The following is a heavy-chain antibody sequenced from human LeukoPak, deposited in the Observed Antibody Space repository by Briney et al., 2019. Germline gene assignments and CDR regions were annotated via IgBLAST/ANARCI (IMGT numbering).Heavy chain of an antibody. D-gene: IGHD6-19*01. Sequence: SETLSLTCAVSGDPISTYYWSWIRQSPGKGLDWIGYIYHSGSANYNPSLKSRVTISIDTSKNQFSLKLSSVTAADTALYFCARHGSGWSFDYWGQGTLVTVSS. V-gene: IGHV4-59*08. CDR1: GDPISTYY. J-gene: IGHJ4*02. CDR2: IYHSGSA. CDR3: ARHGSGWSFDY.